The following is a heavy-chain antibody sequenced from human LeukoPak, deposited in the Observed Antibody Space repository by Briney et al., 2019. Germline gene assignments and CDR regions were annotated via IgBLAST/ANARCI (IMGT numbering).Heavy chain of an antibody. J-gene: IGHJ2*01. CDR1: GYTLTELS. CDR3: ATGRWYFDL. V-gene: IGHV1-46*01. Sequence: GASVKVSCKVSGYTLTELSMHWVRQAPGQGLEWMGIINPNGGSTSYAQKFQGRVTMTRDTSTSTVYMELSSLRSEDTAVYYCATGRWYFDLWGRGILVTVSS. CDR2: INPNGGST.